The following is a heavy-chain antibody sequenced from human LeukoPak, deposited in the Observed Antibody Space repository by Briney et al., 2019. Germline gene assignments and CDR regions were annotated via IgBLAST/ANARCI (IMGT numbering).Heavy chain of an antibody. Sequence: ASVKVSCKASGGTFSSYAISWVRQAPGQGLEWMGWINPNSGGTNYAQKFQGRVTMTRDTSISTAYMELSRLRSDDTAVYYCARGIFGYSYGFNWFDPWGQGTLVTVSS. D-gene: IGHD5-18*01. CDR2: INPNSGGT. CDR1: GGTFSSYA. CDR3: ARGIFGYSYGFNWFDP. J-gene: IGHJ5*02. V-gene: IGHV1-2*02.